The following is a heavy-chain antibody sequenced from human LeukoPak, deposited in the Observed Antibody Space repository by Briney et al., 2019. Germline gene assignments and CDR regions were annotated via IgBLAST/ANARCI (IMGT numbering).Heavy chain of an antibody. J-gene: IGHJ6*03. CDR1: GFTFSNAW. CDR2: IKSKTDGGTT. D-gene: IGHD4-17*01. Sequence: GGSLRLSCAASGFTFSNAWMSWVRQAPGKGLEWVGRIKSKTDGGTTDYAAPVKGRFTISRDDSKNTLYLQMNSLKTEDTAVYYCTTGPLSYSDYGDFESYYYYYMDVWGKGTTVTVSS. V-gene: IGHV3-15*01. CDR3: TTGPLSYSDYGDFESYYYYYMDV.